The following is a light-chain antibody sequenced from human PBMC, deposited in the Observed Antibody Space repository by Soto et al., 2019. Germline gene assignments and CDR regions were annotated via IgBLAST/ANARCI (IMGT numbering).Light chain of an antibody. CDR3: QQDYSTPPT. V-gene: IGKV4-1*01. CDR2: WAS. CDR1: QSVLYSSNNKNY. Sequence: DFVMTQSPDSLAVSLGERATINCKSSQSVLYSSNNKNYLAWYQQKPGQPPKLLIYWASTRESGVPDRFSGSGSGTDFTLTISSLQAEDVAVYYCQQDYSTPPTFGQGTKLEIK. J-gene: IGKJ2*01.